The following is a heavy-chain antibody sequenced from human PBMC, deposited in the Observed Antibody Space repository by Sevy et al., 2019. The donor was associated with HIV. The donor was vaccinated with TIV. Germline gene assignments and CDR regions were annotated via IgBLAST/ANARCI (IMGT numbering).Heavy chain of an antibody. Sequence: GGSMRLSCAASGFTVNSDYMSWVRQAPGKGLEWVSVVYSGGTTYYADSVKGRLTISRDNAKNILYLQMNSLRAEDTAVYYCARHISFGEFGSWFDPWGQGTLVTVSS. V-gene: IGHV3-53*01. CDR3: ARHISFGEFGSWFDP. D-gene: IGHD3-10*01. J-gene: IGHJ5*02. CDR1: GFTVNSDY. CDR2: VYSGGTT.